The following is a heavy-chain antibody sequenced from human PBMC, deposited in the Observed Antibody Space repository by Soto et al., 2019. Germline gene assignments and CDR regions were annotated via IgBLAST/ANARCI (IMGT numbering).Heavy chain of an antibody. V-gene: IGHV4-38-2*01. CDR1: GYSISSGYY. CDR2: IYHSGST. CDR3: ARVSYGDYFDY. D-gene: IGHD4-17*01. Sequence: LSLTCVVSGYSISSGYYWGWIRQPPGKGLEWIGSIYHSGSTYYNPSLKSRVTISVDTSKNQFSLKLSSVTAADTAVYYCARVSYGDYFDYWGQGTLVTVSS. J-gene: IGHJ4*02.